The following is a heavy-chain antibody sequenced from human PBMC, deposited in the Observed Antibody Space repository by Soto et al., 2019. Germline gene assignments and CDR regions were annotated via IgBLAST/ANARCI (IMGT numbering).Heavy chain of an antibody. CDR3: ARRAAGYYDSSGYSDAFDI. J-gene: IGHJ3*02. D-gene: IGHD3-22*01. V-gene: IGHV5-51*01. CDR1: GYSFTTYW. Sequence: GESLKISCKGSGYSFTTYWIGWVRRMPGKGLEWMGIIYPGDSDTRYSPSFQGQVTISADKSISTAYLQWSSLKASDTAMYYCARRAAGYYDSSGYSDAFDIWGQGTMVTVSS. CDR2: IYPGDSDT.